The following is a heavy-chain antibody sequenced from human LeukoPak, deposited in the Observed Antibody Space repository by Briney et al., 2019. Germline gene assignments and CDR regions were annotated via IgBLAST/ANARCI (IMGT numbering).Heavy chain of an antibody. V-gene: IGHV3-74*01. CDR2: INSDGINT. CDR3: ARDLGQYYDTSDNWFDP. Sequence: GGSLRLSCAASGFTFSNYWMHWVRHAPGKGLVWVPRINSDGINTSYADSVKGRFTISRDNAKNTLNLQMNSLRAEDTAVYYCARDLGQYYDTSDNWFDPWGQGTLVTVSS. CDR1: GFTFSNYW. D-gene: IGHD3-22*01. J-gene: IGHJ5*02.